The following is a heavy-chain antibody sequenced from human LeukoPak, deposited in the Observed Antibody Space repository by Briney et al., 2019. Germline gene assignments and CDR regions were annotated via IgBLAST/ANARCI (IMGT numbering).Heavy chain of an antibody. CDR2: INPNSGGT. D-gene: IGHD1-1*01. J-gene: IGHJ4*02. Sequence: ASVKVSCKASGYTFTDYFMHWVRQAPGQGLEGMGWINPNSGGTNYAKKFQGRVTMTRDTSISTAYMELSRLRSDDTAVYYCASEDHFHRTTGTTSLDYWGQGTLVTVSS. CDR1: GYTFTDYF. V-gene: IGHV1-2*02. CDR3: ASEDHFHRTTGTTSLDY.